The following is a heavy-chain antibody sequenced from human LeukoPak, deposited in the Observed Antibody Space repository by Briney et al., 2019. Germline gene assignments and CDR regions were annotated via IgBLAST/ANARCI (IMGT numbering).Heavy chain of an antibody. CDR2: IYYSVST. Sequence: SETLSLTCTVSGGSISSSSYYWGWIRQPPGKGLEWIGSIYYSVSTYDNPSLKSRVTISVDTSKNQFSLRLRSVTAADTAVYYCATTTIRLGYWGQGTLVTVSS. CDR1: GGSISSSSYY. D-gene: IGHD1-26*01. CDR3: ATTTIRLGY. J-gene: IGHJ4*02. V-gene: IGHV4-39*07.